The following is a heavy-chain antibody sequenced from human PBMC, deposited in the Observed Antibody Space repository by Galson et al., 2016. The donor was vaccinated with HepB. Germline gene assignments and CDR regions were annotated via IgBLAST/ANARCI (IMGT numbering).Heavy chain of an antibody. D-gene: IGHD5-18*01. J-gene: IGHJ4*02. CDR2: TYYRSKWYN. V-gene: IGHV6-1*01. CDR3: ARGGGPLGTFMVVDHFDY. Sequence: CAISGDSVSSNSAAWHWIRQSPSRGLEWLGRTYYRSKWYNDYAISVKGRITINPDTSKNQFSLQLNSVTPEDMAVYYCARGGGPLGTFMVVDHFDYWGQGTLVTVAS. CDR1: GDSVSSNSAA.